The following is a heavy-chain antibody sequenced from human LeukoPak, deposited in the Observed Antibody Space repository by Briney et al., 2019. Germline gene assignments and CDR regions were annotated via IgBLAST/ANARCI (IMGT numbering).Heavy chain of an antibody. CDR2: IKQDGSEK. Sequence: GGSLRISCAASGFTSSNYWMSWVRQAPGKGLEWVANIKQDGSEKYYVDSVKGRFTISRDNAKNSLYLQMNSLRAEDTAVYYCARGDTAFDYWGQGTLVTVSS. D-gene: IGHD5-18*01. V-gene: IGHV3-7*01. CDR1: GFTSSNYW. J-gene: IGHJ4*02. CDR3: ARGDTAFDY.